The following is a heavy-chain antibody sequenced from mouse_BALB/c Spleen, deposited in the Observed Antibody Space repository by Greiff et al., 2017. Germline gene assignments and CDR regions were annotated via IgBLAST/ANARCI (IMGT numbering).Heavy chain of an antibody. CDR1: GFTFSSYW. Sequence: EVQLVASGGGLVQPGGSMKLSCVASGFTFSSYWMSWVRQSPEKGLEWVAEIRLNSDNYATHYAVSVKGKFTISRNDSKRRLYLQINSLRAEDTGINYCTRVRYYGDWIEYWGQGTLVTVAA. V-gene: IGHV6-6*02. CDR3: TRVRYYGDWIEY. J-gene: IGHJ3*01. D-gene: IGHD1-2*01. CDR2: IRLNSDNYAT.